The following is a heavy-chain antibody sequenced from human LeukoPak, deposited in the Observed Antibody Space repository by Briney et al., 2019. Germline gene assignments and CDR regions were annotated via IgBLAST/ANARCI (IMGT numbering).Heavy chain of an antibody. CDR1: GYSFSSYW. Sequence: GSLKISCKGSGYSFSSYWIGWVRQMPGKGLEWMGIIYPGDSDTTYSPSFRGQVIISADKSINTAYLQWSSLKASDTAMYYCATSLATSWDPYYFDYWGQGTLVTVSS. CDR2: IYPGDSDT. D-gene: IGHD2-2*01. CDR3: ATSLATSWDPYYFDY. V-gene: IGHV5-51*01. J-gene: IGHJ4*02.